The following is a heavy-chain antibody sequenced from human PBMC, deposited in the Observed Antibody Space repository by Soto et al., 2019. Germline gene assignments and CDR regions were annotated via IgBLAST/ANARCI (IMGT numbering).Heavy chain of an antibody. J-gene: IGHJ5*02. V-gene: IGHV4-4*07. CDR2: VYATGTT. CDR1: GGSISKFY. CDR3: VRDGSKSLRDWFDP. Sequence: SDTLSLTCNVSGGSISKFYWAWIRKTAGNGLEWMGRVYATGTTDYNPSLRSRVAMSVDISKKTFSLRLRSVTGADSGVYYCVRDGSKSLRDWFDPWGQGILVTV.